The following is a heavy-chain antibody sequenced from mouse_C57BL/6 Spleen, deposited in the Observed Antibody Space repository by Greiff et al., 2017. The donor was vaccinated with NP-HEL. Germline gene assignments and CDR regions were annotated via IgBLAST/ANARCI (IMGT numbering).Heavy chain of an antibody. CDR2: ISDGGSYT. V-gene: IGHV5-4*01. Sequence: EVKLMESGGGLVKPGGSLKLSCAASGFTFSSYAMSWVRQTPEKRLEWVATISDGGSYTYYPDNVKGRFPISRDNAKNNLYLQMSHLKSEDTAMYYCARDRDFSMDYWGQGTSVTVSS. D-gene: IGHD3-1*01. J-gene: IGHJ4*01. CDR1: GFTFSSYA. CDR3: ARDRDFSMDY.